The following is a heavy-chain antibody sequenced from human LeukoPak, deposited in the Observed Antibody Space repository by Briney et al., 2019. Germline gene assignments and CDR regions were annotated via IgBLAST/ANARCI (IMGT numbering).Heavy chain of an antibody. V-gene: IGHV1-2*02. D-gene: IGHD2-15*01. Sequence: ASVKVSCKASGYTFTGYYMHWVRQAPGQGSERMGWINPNSGGTNYAQKFQGRVTMTRDTSISTAYMELSRLRSDDTAVYYCARDKAPGYCSGGSCPNWFDPWGQGTLVTVSS. CDR1: GYTFTGYY. CDR3: ARDKAPGYCSGGSCPNWFDP. CDR2: INPNSGGT. J-gene: IGHJ5*02.